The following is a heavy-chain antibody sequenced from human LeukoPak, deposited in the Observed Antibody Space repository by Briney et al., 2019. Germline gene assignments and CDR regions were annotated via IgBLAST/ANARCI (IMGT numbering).Heavy chain of an antibody. V-gene: IGHV4-39*07. CDR3: ARISGCYFSYAFDI. CDR2: IYYSGST. D-gene: IGHD6-19*01. Sequence: SETLSLACTVSGGSISSSSYYWGWIRQPPGKGLEWIGSIYYSGSTYYNPSLKSRVTISVDTSKNQFSLKLSSVTAADTAVYYCARISGCYFSYAFDIWGQGTMVTVSS. J-gene: IGHJ3*02. CDR1: GGSISSSSYY.